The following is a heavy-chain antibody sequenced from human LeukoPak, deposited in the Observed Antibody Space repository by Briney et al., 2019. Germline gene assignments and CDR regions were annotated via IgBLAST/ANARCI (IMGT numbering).Heavy chain of an antibody. V-gene: IGHV4-59*01. D-gene: IGHD3-10*01. CDR2: IYYSGNT. CDR3: ARLGVGGGGFDI. CDR1: GGSISSYY. Sequence: SETLSLTCTVSGGSISSYYWSWIRQPPGKGLEWIGYIYYSGNTNYNPSLKSRVTISVDTSKNQFSLKLSPVTAADTAVYYCARLGVGGGGFDIWGQGTMVTVSS. J-gene: IGHJ3*02.